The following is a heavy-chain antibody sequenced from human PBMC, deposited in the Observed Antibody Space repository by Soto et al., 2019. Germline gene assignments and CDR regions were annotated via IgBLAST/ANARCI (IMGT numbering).Heavy chain of an antibody. CDR1: GFTFSSYG. Sequence: QVQLVESGGGVVQPGRSLRLSCAASGFTFSSYGMHWVRQAPGKGLEWVAVISYDGSNKYYADSVKGRFTISRDNSKNTLYLQMNSLRAEDTAVYYCAKGRWCFDYWGQGTLVTVSS. D-gene: IGHD2-21*01. V-gene: IGHV3-30*18. J-gene: IGHJ4*02. CDR2: ISYDGSNK. CDR3: AKGRWCFDY.